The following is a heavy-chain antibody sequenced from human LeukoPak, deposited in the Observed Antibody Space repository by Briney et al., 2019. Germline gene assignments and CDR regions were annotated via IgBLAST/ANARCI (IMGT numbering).Heavy chain of an antibody. D-gene: IGHD3-10*01. Sequence: PSETLSLTCAVYGGSLSGYYWSWIRQPPGKGLEWIGEINHSGSTNYNPSLKSRVTISVDTSKNQFSLKLSSVTAADTAVYYCASRLWFGESLSNYWGQGTLVTVSS. CDR1: GGSLSGYY. CDR2: INHSGST. J-gene: IGHJ4*02. CDR3: ASRLWFGESLSNY. V-gene: IGHV4-34*01.